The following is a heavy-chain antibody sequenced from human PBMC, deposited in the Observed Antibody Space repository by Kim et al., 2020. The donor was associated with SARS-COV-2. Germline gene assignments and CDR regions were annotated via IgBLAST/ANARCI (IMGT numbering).Heavy chain of an antibody. D-gene: IGHD3-9*01. CDR3: TTDFAILRYFDWLSEGGNLFDP. J-gene: IGHJ5*02. V-gene: IGHV3-15*01. CDR2: IKSKTDGGTT. Sequence: GGSLRLSCAASGFTFSNAWMSWVRQAPGKGLEWVGRIKSKTDGGTTDYAAPVKGRFTISRDDSKNTLYLQMNSLKTEDTAVYYCTTDFAILRYFDWLSEGGNLFDPWGQGTLVTVSS. CDR1: GFTFSNAW.